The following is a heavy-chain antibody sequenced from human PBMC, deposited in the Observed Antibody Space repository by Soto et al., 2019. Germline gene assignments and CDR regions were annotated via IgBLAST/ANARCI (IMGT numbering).Heavy chain of an antibody. Sequence: QVQLQQWGAGLLKPSETLSLTCAVNSESLSGYYLSWIRQSPGKGLEWIGEIYGSGNTNYSPSLRSRVAMSVYTSKNHFSLNLNSVSAADTAAYYCVGARGRLVGFDYWGQGTLVTVSS. CDR2: IYGSGNT. CDR1: SESLSGYY. V-gene: IGHV4-34*01. J-gene: IGHJ4*02. CDR3: VGARGRLVGFDY. D-gene: IGHD1-26*01.